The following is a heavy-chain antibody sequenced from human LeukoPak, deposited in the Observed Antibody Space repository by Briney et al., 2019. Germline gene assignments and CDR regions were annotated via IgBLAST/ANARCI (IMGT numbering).Heavy chain of an antibody. CDR1: GYTFTSYD. CDR3: SMLPTVTTGEYFDYYVDV. CDR2: MNPNSGNT. J-gene: IGHJ6*03. V-gene: IGHV1-8*01. Sequence: ASVKVSCKASGYTFTSYDINWVRQATGQGLEWMGSMNPNSGNTGYAQKFQGRVTMTRNTSISTAYMELSSLRSEDPAVYYCSMLPTVTTGEYFDYYVDVWGKGTTVTVSS. D-gene: IGHD4-17*01.